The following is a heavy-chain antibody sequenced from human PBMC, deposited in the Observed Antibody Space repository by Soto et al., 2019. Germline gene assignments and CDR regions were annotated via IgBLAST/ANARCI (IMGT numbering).Heavy chain of an antibody. CDR2: ISSSSSYI. CDR3: ARPFTSGWFFWYFQH. Sequence: XGALRVSFADSGFTFSSYSMNWVRQAPGKGLEWVSSISSSSSYIYYADSVKGRSTISRGNAKNSLYLQMNSLRAEDTAVYYCARPFTSGWFFWYFQHWGQGTLVTVSS. CDR1: GFTFSSYS. V-gene: IGHV3-21*01. J-gene: IGHJ1*01. D-gene: IGHD6-19*01.